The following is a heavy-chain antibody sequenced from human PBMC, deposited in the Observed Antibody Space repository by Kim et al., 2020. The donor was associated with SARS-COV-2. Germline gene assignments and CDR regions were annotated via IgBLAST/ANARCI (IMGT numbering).Heavy chain of an antibody. V-gene: IGHV4-39*07. CDR3: ARGSDLGGYYFDY. Sequence: YNPPLKSRVTISVDTSKNQFSLKLSSVTAADTAVYYCARGSDLGGYYFDYWGQGTLVTVSS. J-gene: IGHJ4*02. D-gene: IGHD3-16*01.